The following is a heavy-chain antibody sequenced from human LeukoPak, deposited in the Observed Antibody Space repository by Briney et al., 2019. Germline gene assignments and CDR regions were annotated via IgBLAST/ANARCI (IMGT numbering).Heavy chain of an antibody. CDR3: AREGRYCRGGSCYSDAFDI. V-gene: IGHV4-61*01. Sequence: SETLSLTCTVSGGFVSSSNYYWSWIRQPPGKGLEWIGYIHHSGSTSYNPSLRSRVTTSVDTSKNQFSLKLSSVTAADTAVYYCAREGRYCRGGSCYSDAFDIWGQGTMVTVSS. J-gene: IGHJ3*02. CDR2: IHHSGST. D-gene: IGHD2-15*01. CDR1: GGFVSSSNYY.